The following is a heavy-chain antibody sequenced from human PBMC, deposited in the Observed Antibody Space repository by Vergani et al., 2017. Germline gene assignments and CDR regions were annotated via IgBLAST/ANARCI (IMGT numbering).Heavy chain of an antibody. J-gene: IGHJ3*02. V-gene: IGHV1-69*01. CDR3: ARYDFWNNGRHAFDI. CDR1: GGTFSSYA. Sequence: QVQLVQSGAEVKKPGSSVKVSCKASGGTFSSYAISWVRQAPGQGLEWMGEIIPIFGTAHYAQKFQGRVTITADESTSTASMELSSLRSEDTAVYYCARYDFWNNGRHAFDIWGQGTMVTVSS. CDR2: IIPIFGTA. D-gene: IGHD3-3*01.